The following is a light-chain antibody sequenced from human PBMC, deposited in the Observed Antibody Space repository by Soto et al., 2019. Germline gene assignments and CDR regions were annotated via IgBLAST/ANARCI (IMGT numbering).Light chain of an antibody. Sequence: QSVLTQPPSVSGAPGQRVTISCTGSSSNIGAGYDVHWYQQLPGTAPKLLIYGNSNRPSGVPDRFSGSKSGTSASLAITGLQAEDEADYYCQSYDSSPHVVFGGGTQLNVL. V-gene: IGLV1-40*01. CDR3: QSYDSSPHVV. CDR2: GNS. J-gene: IGLJ2*01. CDR1: SSNIGAGYD.